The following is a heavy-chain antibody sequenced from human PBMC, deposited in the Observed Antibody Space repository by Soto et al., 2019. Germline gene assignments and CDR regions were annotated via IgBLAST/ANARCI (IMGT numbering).Heavy chain of an antibody. CDR2: IIPIFGTA. J-gene: IGHJ4*02. CDR3: AKGRGSSSWSPIDY. CDR1: GGTFSSYA. V-gene: IGHV1-69*13. D-gene: IGHD6-13*01. Sequence: GASVKVSCKASGGTFSSYAISWVRQAPGQGLEWMGGIIPIFGTANYAQKFQGRVTITADESTSTAYMELNSLRAEDTAVYYCAKGRGSSSWSPIDYWGQGTLVTVSS.